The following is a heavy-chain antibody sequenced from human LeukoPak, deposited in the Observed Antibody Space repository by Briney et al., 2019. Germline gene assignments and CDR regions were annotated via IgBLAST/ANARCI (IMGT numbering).Heavy chain of an antibody. CDR2: IYYRGNT. D-gene: IGHD6-6*01. J-gene: IGHJ4*02. Sequence: SETLSLTCTVSGDSIRNYYWSWIRQPPGKGLEWIGYIYYRGNTNYNPSLKSRVIISIDTSKNQFSLKMSSVTAADTAVYFCARDSHPQYASSSAGFDYWGQGTLVTVSS. CDR3: ARDSHPQYASSSAGFDY. CDR1: GDSIRNYY. V-gene: IGHV4-59*01.